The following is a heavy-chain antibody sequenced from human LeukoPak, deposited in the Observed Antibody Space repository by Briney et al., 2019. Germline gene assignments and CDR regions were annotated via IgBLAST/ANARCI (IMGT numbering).Heavy chain of an antibody. D-gene: IGHD5-18*01. Sequence: SETLSLTCAVSGGSISSGGYSWSWIRQPPGKGLEWIGYIYHSGSTYYNPSLKSRVTISVDRSKNQFSLKLSSVTAADTAVYYCARGGIQLWYNWFDPWGQGTLVTVSS. CDR1: GGSISSGGYS. V-gene: IGHV4-30-2*01. CDR2: IYHSGST. CDR3: ARGGIQLWYNWFDP. J-gene: IGHJ5*02.